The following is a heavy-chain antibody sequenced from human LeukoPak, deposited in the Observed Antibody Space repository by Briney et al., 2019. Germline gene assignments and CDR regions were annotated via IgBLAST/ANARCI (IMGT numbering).Heavy chain of an antibody. Sequence: GESLRLSCAASGFTFSSYSMNWVRQAPGKGLEWVSSISSSSSYIYYADSVKGRFTISRDNAKNSLYLQMNSLRAEDTAVYYCATSAMAPYYFDYWGQGTLVTVSS. CDR2: ISSSSSYI. CDR3: ATSAMAPYYFDY. J-gene: IGHJ4*02. CDR1: GFTFSSYS. V-gene: IGHV3-21*01. D-gene: IGHD5-18*01.